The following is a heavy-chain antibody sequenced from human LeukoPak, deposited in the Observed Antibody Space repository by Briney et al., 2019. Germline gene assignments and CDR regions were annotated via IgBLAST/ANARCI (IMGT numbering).Heavy chain of an antibody. CDR3: ARGLAGGRITIFGVVIREVGFDY. CDR2: IYHSGST. Sequence: PSETLSLTCAVPGGSISSGGYSWSWIRQPPGKGLEWIGYIYHSGSTYYNPSLKSRVTISVDRSKNQFSLKLSSVTAADTAVYYCARGLAGGRITIFGVVIREVGFDYWGQGTLVTVSS. CDR1: GGSISSGGYS. J-gene: IGHJ4*02. V-gene: IGHV4-30-2*01. D-gene: IGHD3-3*01.